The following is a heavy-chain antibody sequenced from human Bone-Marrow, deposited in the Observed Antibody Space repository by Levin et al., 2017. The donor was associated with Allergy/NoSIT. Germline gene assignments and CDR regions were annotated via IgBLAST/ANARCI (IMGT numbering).Heavy chain of an antibody. CDR1: GFTFSSYA. CDR2: ISGSGGST. Sequence: PGESLKISCAASGFTFSSYAMSWVRQAPGKGLEWVSAISGSGGSTYYADSVKGRFTISRDNSKNTLYLQMNSLRAEDTAVYYCAKVDTAMVFDYWGQGTLVTVSS. D-gene: IGHD5-18*01. CDR3: AKVDTAMVFDY. V-gene: IGHV3-23*01. J-gene: IGHJ4*02.